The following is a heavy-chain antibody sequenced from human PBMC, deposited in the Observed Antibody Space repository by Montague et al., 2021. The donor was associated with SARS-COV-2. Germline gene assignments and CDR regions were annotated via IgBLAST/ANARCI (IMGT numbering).Heavy chain of an antibody. Sequence: SLRLSCAASGFSFSAFGMTWVRQAPGKGLEWVSTVSRSGDTTYYADSVKGRFTISRDNSKTTLDLQMNSLRAEDTAMYYCAKHMTTGLHAFHIWGQGTMVTVSS. V-gene: IGHV3-23*01. CDR1: GFSFSAFG. CDR2: VSRSGDTT. CDR3: AKHMTTGLHAFHI. D-gene: IGHD4-11*01. J-gene: IGHJ3*02.